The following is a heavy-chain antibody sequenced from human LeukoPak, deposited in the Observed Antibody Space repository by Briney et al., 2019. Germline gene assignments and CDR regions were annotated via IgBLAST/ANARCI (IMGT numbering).Heavy chain of an antibody. Sequence: GASVKVSCKVSGYTLTESSMHWVRQAPGKGLEWMGWISAYNSSTNYAQKLQGSVTMTTDTSTSTAYMELRSLRSDDTAVYYCARVSMVRETLDYWGQGTLVTVSS. V-gene: IGHV1-18*01. CDR2: ISAYNSST. CDR1: GYTLTESS. D-gene: IGHD3-10*01. CDR3: ARVSMVRETLDY. J-gene: IGHJ4*02.